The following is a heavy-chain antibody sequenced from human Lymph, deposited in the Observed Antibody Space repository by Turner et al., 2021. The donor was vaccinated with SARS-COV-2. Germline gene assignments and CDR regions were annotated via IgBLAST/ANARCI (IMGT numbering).Heavy chain of an antibody. CDR2: IYHSGST. J-gene: IGHJ4*02. V-gene: IGHV4-4*02. Sequence: QVQLQESGPGLVKPSGTLSLTCAVSGASISSSNWWSWVRQPPGKGLEWIGEIYHSGSTNYNPSLKSRVNISVDKSKNQFSLKLSSVTAADTAVYYCATKYCSSGSCSYFDYWGQGTLVTVSS. CDR1: GASISSSNW. CDR3: ATKYCSSGSCSYFDY. D-gene: IGHD2-15*01.